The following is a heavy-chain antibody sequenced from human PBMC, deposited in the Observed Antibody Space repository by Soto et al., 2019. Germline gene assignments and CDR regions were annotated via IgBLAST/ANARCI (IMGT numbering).Heavy chain of an antibody. D-gene: IGHD3-10*01. Sequence: EVQLVESGGGLIQPGGSLKLYCAASGFTVGNNYMSWVRQAPGKGLEWVSLIYSTGTTKYADSVKGRFTVSRDNAKNTLYLQMNSLRAEDTAVYYCAKDGRGSASHYNSFGYWGQGTLVTVSS. J-gene: IGHJ4*02. CDR2: IYSTGTT. CDR3: AKDGRGSASHYNSFGY. CDR1: GFTVGNNY. V-gene: IGHV3-53*01.